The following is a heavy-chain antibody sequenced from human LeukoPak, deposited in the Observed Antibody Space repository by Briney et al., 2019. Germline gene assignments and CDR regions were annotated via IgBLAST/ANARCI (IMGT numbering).Heavy chain of an antibody. V-gene: IGHV3-7*04. D-gene: IGHD7-27*01. CDR1: GFTFSSYW. Sequence: GGSLRLSCAASGFTFSSYWMSWVRQAPGKGLEGVANIKQDGSEKQYVDSVKGRFAISRDNAENSLYLQMNSLKAEDTAVYYCGRFTRSGDSVYWGQGTLVTVSS. J-gene: IGHJ4*02. CDR3: GRFTRSGDSVY. CDR2: IKQDGSEK.